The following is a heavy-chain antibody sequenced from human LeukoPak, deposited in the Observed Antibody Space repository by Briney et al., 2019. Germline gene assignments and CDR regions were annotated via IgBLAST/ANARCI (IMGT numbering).Heavy chain of an antibody. CDR2: ISGSGGST. J-gene: IGHJ4*02. V-gene: IGHV3-23*01. CDR1: GFTFSSYA. Sequence: GGSLRLSCAASGFTFSSYAMSWVRQAPGKGLEWVSAISGSGGSTYYADSVKGRFTISRDNSKNTLYLQMNSLRAEDTAVYYCAKDGYIVVVTATRSGFDYWGQGTLVTVSS. D-gene: IGHD2-21*02. CDR3: AKDGYIVVVTATRSGFDY.